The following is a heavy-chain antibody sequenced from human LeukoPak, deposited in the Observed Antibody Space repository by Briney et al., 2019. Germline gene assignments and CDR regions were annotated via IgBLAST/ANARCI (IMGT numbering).Heavy chain of an antibody. V-gene: IGHV1-2*02. J-gene: IGHJ4*02. CDR1: GYTFTSYY. D-gene: IGHD5-18*01. CDR2: INPNSGGT. Sequence: ASVKVSCKASGYTFTSYYMHWVRQAPGQGLEWMGWINPNSGGTNYAQKFQGRVTMTRDTSISTAYMELSRLRSDDTAVYYCARAQQLWLVGDYWGQGTLVTVSS. CDR3: ARAQQLWLVGDY.